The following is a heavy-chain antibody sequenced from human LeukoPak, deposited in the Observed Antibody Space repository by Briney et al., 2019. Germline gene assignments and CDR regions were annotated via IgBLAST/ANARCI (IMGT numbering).Heavy chain of an antibody. V-gene: IGHV4-61*01. Sequence: SETLSLTCTVSGGSVSSGSYYWSWIRQPPGKGLEWIGYIYYSGSTNYNPSLKSRVTISVDTSKNQFSLKLSSVTAADTAVYYCASIFGNYAFARYYFDYWGQGTLVTVSS. J-gene: IGHJ4*02. CDR3: ASIFGNYAFARYYFDY. CDR1: GGSVSSGSYY. D-gene: IGHD4-11*01. CDR2: IYYSGST.